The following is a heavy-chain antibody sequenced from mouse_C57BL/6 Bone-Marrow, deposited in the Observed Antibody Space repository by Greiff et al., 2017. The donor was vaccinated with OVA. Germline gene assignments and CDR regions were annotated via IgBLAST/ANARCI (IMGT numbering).Heavy chain of an antibody. Sequence: EVHLVESGGGLVKPGGSLKLSCAASGFTFSSYAMSWVRQTPEKRLEWVATISDGGSYTYYPDNVKGRFTISRDNAKNNLYLQMSHLKSEDTAMYYCARDAVTTVVATYFDYWGQGTTLTVSS. D-gene: IGHD1-1*01. CDR2: ISDGGSYT. CDR3: ARDAVTTVVATYFDY. V-gene: IGHV5-4*01. J-gene: IGHJ2*01. CDR1: GFTFSSYA.